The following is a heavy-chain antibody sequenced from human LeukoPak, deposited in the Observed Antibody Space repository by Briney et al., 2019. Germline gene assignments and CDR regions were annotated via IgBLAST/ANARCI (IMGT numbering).Heavy chain of an antibody. J-gene: IGHJ4*02. CDR3: ARDSSLWFGELSYFDY. CDR2: IYYSGST. V-gene: IGHV4-59*13. Sequence: SETLSLTCTVSGGSISSYYWSWIRQPPGKGLEWIGYIYYSGSTNYNPSLKSRVTISVDTSKNQFSLKLSSVTAADTAVYYCARDSSLWFGELSYFDYWGQGTLVTVSS. CDR1: GGSISSYY. D-gene: IGHD3-10*01.